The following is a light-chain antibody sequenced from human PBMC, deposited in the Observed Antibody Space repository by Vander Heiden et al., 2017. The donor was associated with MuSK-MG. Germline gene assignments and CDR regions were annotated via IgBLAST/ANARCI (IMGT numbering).Light chain of an antibody. CDR2: TAS. J-gene: IGKJ1*01. Sequence: DLQMTQSPSSLSASVGHNITITCRASQGIIDSLAWYQQKPGRAPKLPLNTASRWQSGGPSRFSGSGSGTDHTLTISSLQPEDFATYYCQQDHKTPWTFGQGTKVEVK. V-gene: IGKV1-NL1*01. CDR3: QQDHKTPWT. CDR1: QGIIDS.